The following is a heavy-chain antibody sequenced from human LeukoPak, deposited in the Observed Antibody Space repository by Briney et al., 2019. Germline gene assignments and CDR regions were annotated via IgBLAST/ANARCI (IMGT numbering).Heavy chain of an antibody. V-gene: IGHV3-23*01. Sequence: GGSLRLSCAASGFTVSSNYMNWVRQAPGKGREGVSAISGRGDDTFHADSVKGRFTISRDNYKNTLYLQMNSLRAGDTAVYYCGKGGGAADYWGQGTLVTVSS. CDR2: ISGRGDDT. CDR3: GKGGGAADY. J-gene: IGHJ4*02. D-gene: IGHD3-16*01. CDR1: GFTVSSNY.